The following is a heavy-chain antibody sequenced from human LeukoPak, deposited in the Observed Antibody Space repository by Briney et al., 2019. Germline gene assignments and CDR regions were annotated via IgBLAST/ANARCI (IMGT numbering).Heavy chain of an antibody. V-gene: IGHV6-1*01. CDR2: TYYRSKWYN. Sequence: SQTLSLTCAISGDSVSSNSAGWNWIRQSPLRGLEWLGRTYYRSKWYNDYAASVKSRITINPDTSKNQFSLQLNSVTPEDTAVYFCARFAGGHFDYWGQGTLVTVSS. J-gene: IGHJ4*02. D-gene: IGHD2-8*02. CDR3: ARFAGGHFDY. CDR1: GDSVSSNSAG.